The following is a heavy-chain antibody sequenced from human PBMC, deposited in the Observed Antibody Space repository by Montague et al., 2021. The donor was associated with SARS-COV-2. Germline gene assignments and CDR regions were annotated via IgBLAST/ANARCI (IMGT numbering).Heavy chain of an antibody. D-gene: IGHD6-13*01. CDR2: ISYDGSNK. CDR3: AGMLVPYYGMDV. CDR1: GFTFSSYA. V-gene: IGHV3-30-3*01. J-gene: IGHJ6*02. Sequence: SLRLSCAASGFTFSSYAMHWVRQAPGKGLEWVAVISYDGSNKYYADSVKGRFTISRDNSKNTLYLQMNSLRAEDTAVYYCAGMLVPYYGMDVWGQGTTVTVSS.